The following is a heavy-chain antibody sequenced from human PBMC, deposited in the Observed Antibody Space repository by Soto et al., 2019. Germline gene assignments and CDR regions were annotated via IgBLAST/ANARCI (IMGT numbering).Heavy chain of an antibody. Sequence: SETLSLTCTVSGGSSSSYYWSWIRQPPGKGLEWIGYIYYSGSTNYNPSLKSRVTISVDTSKNQFSLKLSSVTAADTAVYYCARSYDFWSGYYFDYWGQGTLVTVSS. J-gene: IGHJ4*02. CDR2: IYYSGST. CDR1: GGSSSSYY. CDR3: ARSYDFWSGYYFDY. D-gene: IGHD3-3*01. V-gene: IGHV4-59*01.